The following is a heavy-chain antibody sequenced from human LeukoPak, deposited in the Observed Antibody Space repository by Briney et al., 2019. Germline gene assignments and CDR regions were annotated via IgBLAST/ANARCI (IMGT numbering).Heavy chain of an antibody. V-gene: IGHV3-23*01. J-gene: IGHJ4*02. CDR2: ISGSGGST. CDR1: GFTFSSYA. D-gene: IGHD3-3*01. CDR3: AKDADDFWSGLGQTFIDY. Sequence: GGSLRLSCAASGFTFSSYAMSWVRQAPGKGLEWVSAISGSGGSTYYADSVKGRFTISRDNSKNTLYLQMNSLRAEDTAVYHCAKDADDFWSGLGQTFIDYWGQGTLVTVSS.